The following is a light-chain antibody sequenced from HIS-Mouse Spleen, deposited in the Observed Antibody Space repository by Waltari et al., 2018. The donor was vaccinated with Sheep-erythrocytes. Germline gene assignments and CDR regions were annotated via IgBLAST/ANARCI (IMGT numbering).Light chain of an antibody. CDR1: SSDVGSYNL. J-gene: IGLJ3*02. CDR2: EGS. CDR3: CSYAGSSTPWV. V-gene: IGLV2-23*01. Sequence: QSALPQPASVSGSPGQSITISCTGTSSDVGSYNLVSWYQQHPGQAPKLMIYEGSKRPSGVSNRFSGSKSGNTASLTISGLQAEDEADYYCCSYAGSSTPWVFGGGTKLTVL.